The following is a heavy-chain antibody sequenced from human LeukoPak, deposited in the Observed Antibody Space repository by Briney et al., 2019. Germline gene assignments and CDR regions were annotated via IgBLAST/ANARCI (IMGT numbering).Heavy chain of an antibody. CDR1: GFRFSDFS. D-gene: IGHD6-19*01. Sequence: GGSLRLSCAASGFRFSDFSINWVRQAPGKGLEWVSYISSSDNIYYADSVKGRFTISRDNSKNTLYLQMNSLRAEDTAVYYCAKRSSSGWYDTYFDYWGQGTLVTVSS. V-gene: IGHV3-69-1*01. CDR3: AKRSSSGWYDTYFDY. CDR2: ISSSDNI. J-gene: IGHJ4*02.